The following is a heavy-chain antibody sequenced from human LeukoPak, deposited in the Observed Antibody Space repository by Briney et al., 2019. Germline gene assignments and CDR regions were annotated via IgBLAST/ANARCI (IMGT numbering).Heavy chain of an antibody. CDR2: IKQDGSEQ. CDR3: ARDEFPIAVAGTGPDY. D-gene: IGHD6-19*01. V-gene: IGHV3-7*01. Sequence: GGSLRLSCAAYGFTFSNYWMNWVRQAPGKGMEWVANIKQDGSEQYYVDSVKGRFTISRDNAKNSLYLQMNSLRAEDTAVYYCARDEFPIAVAGTGPDYWGQGTLVTVSS. CDR1: GFTFSNYW. J-gene: IGHJ4*02.